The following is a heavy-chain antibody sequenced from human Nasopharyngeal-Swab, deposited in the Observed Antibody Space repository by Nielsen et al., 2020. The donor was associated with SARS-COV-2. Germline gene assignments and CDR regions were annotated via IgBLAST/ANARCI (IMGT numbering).Heavy chain of an antibody. D-gene: IGHD6-13*01. CDR3: ARPLSRDSTWTTEANWFDP. Sequence: GESLKISCVGTGFTFSSYSMSWLRQAPGKGLEWVSTITGNGDTPYYAHSVKGRFTISRDNSENTVYLQMNSLRAEDTALYHCARPLSRDSTWTTEANWFDPWGQRTLVTVSS. CDR1: GFTFSSYS. V-gene: IGHV3-23*01. J-gene: IGHJ5*02. CDR2: ITGNGDTP.